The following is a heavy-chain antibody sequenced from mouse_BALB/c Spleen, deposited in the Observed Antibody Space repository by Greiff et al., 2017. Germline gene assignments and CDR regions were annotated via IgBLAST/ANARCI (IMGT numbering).Heavy chain of an antibody. D-gene: IGHD2-3*01. Sequence: EVQLQQSGPELVKPGASVKISCKASGYSFTGYFMNWVKQSHGKSLEWIGRINPYNGDTFYNQKFKGKATLTVDKSSSTAHMELLSLTSEDSAVYYCGRTPVYDGYYEAWFAYWGQGTLVTVSA. CDR3: GRTPVYDGYYEAWFAY. V-gene: IGHV1-37*01. CDR1: GYSFTGYF. CDR2: INPYNGDT. J-gene: IGHJ3*01.